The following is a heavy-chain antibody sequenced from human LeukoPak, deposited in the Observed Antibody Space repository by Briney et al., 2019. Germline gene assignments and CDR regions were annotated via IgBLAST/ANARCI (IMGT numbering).Heavy chain of an antibody. D-gene: IGHD1-26*01. J-gene: IGHJ3*02. CDR1: GYTFTSYG. V-gene: IGHV1-18*01. CDR2: ISAYNGNT. Sequence: ASVKVSCKASGYTFTSYGISWVRQAPGQGLEWMGWISAYNGNTNYAQKLQGRVTMTTDTSTSTAYMELRSLRSDDTAAYYCARIGPGSYVDAFDIWGQGTMVTVSS. CDR3: ARIGPGSYVDAFDI.